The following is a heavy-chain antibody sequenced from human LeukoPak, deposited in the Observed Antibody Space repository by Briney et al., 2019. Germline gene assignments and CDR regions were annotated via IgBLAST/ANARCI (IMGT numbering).Heavy chain of an antibody. D-gene: IGHD1-1*01. CDR2: IIPIFGTA. CDR1: GGTFSSYA. V-gene: IGHV1-69*13. CDR3: ARGTGTMYYYYYMDV. Sequence: ASVKVSCKASGGTFSSYAISWVRQAPGQGLEWMGGIIPIFGTANYAQKFQGRVTITADESTSTAYMELSSLRSEDTAVYYCARGTGTMYYYYYMDVWGKGTTVTVSS. J-gene: IGHJ6*03.